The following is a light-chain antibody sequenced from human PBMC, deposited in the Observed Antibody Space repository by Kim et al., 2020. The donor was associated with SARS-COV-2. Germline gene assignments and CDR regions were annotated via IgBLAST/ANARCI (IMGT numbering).Light chain of an antibody. V-gene: IGLV10-54*01. J-gene: IGLJ3*02. CDR3: SAWDRSVNAWV. CDR1: SDNVGHQG. Sequence: QTATVTCIGGSDNVGHQGAAWMQQHQGHPPKLLSYRKNNRPSGISERFSASRSGNTASLTISGLQPEDEADYYCSAWDRSVNAWVFGGGTQLTVL. CDR2: RKN.